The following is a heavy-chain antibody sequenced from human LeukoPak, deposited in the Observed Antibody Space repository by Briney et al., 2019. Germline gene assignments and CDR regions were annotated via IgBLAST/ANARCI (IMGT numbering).Heavy chain of an antibody. D-gene: IGHD5-12*01. CDR1: GNTFTNNG. CDR2: IIPIFGTA. Sequence: SVKVSCKTSGNTFTNNGISWVRQAPGQGLEWMGGIIPIFGTANYAQKFQGRATITADESTSTAYMELSSLRSEDTAVYYCARAGSGYDTNFDYWGQRTLVTVSS. CDR3: ARAGSGYDTNFDY. V-gene: IGHV1-69*13. J-gene: IGHJ4*02.